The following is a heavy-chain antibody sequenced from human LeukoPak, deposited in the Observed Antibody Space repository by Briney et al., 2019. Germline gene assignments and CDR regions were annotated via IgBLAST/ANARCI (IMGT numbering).Heavy chain of an antibody. J-gene: IGHJ3*02. Sequence: PSETLSLTCAVYGGSFSGYYWSWTRQPPGKGLEWIGYIYYSGSTNYNPSLKSRVTISVDTSKNQFSLKLSSVTAADTAVYYCARRNDFDIWGQGTMVTVSS. CDR2: IYYSGST. CDR1: GGSFSGYY. CDR3: ARRNDFDI. V-gene: IGHV4-59*08.